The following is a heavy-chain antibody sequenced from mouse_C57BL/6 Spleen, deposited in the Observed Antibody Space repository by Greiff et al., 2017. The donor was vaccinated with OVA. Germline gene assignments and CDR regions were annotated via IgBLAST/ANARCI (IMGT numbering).Heavy chain of an antibody. CDR2: ISSGSSTI. CDR1: GFTFSDYG. J-gene: IGHJ4*01. D-gene: IGHD3-2*02. V-gene: IGHV5-17*01. CDR3: ARGGGSGYDAMDY. Sequence: EVKLMESGGGLVKPGGSLKLSCAASGFTFSDYGMHWVRQAPEKGLEWVAYISSGSSTIYYADTVKGRFTISRDNAKNTLFLQMTSLRSEDTAMYYCARGGGSGYDAMDYWGQGTSVTVSS.